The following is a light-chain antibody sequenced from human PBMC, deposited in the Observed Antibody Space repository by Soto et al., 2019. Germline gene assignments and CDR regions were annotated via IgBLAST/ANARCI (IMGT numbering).Light chain of an antibody. CDR2: ATS. CDR1: QRMSSNY. Sequence: EIVLTQSPGTLSLSSGERATLSCSASQRMSSNYLAWYQQKPGQAPRLLLYATSRRATGIPDTFSGSGSGTDFTLTISRLTPEDFAVYYCQQYSSSPRTFGQGSKVEIK. J-gene: IGKJ1*01. CDR3: QQYSSSPRT. V-gene: IGKV3-20*01.